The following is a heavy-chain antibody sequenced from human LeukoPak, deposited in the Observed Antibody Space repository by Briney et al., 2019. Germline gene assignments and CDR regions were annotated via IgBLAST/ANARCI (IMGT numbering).Heavy chain of an antibody. CDR2: INHSGST. D-gene: IGHD5-12*01. CDR3: ARRGGYLSGDS. Sequence: PSETLSLTCAVSGGSFSGYYWSWIRQPPGKGLEWIGEINHSGSTNYNPSLKSRVTISVNTSKNQFSLKLSSVTAADTAVYYCARRGGYLSGDSWGQGTLVTVSS. CDR1: GGSFSGYY. J-gene: IGHJ4*02. V-gene: IGHV4-34*01.